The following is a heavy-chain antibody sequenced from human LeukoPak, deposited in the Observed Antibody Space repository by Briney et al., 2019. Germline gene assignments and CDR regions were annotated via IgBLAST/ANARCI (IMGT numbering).Heavy chain of an antibody. V-gene: IGHV4-61*08. CDR1: GGSISSGDYY. J-gene: IGHJ2*01. CDR2: IYYSGST. D-gene: IGHD6-19*01. CDR3: ARLLPRHSSGWTAPWYFDL. Sequence: PSETLSLTCTVSGGSISSGDYYWSWIRQPPGKGLEWIGYIYYSGSTNYNPSLKSRVTISVDTSKNQFSLKLSSVTAADTAVYYCARLLPRHSSGWTAPWYFDLWGRGTLVTVSS.